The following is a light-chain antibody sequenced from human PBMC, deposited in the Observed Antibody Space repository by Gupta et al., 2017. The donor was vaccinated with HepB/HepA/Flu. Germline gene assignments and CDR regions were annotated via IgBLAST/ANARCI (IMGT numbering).Light chain of an antibody. CDR3: MQGTHWPPVT. Sequence: DAVMTQAQLCWPGTLGQPASISCRSSQSIVYSDGNTYLNWFHQRPGQSPRRLIYKVSNRDSGVPDRFSGSGSGTDFTLKISRVEAEDIGVYYCMQGTHWPPVTFGQGTKLEIK. V-gene: IGKV2-30*01. CDR2: KVS. J-gene: IGKJ2*01. CDR1: QSIVYSDGNTY.